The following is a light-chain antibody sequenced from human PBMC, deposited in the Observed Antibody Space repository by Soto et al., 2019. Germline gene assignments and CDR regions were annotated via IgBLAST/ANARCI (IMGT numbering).Light chain of an antibody. V-gene: IGLV2-14*01. CDR1: SSDVGRYNY. J-gene: IGLJ1*01. CDR3: CSYTNRPIYV. Sequence: QSALAQPASVSGSPGQSITISCTGTSSDVGRYNYVSWYQQHPGKAPKLMIHEVSYRPSGVSSRFSGSKSGNTASLTISGPQAEDEAKYPCCSYTNRPIYVSGTGTRFTAL. CDR2: EVS.